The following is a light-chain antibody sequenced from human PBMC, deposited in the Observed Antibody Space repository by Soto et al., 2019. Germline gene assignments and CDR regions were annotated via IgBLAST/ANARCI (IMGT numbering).Light chain of an antibody. CDR1: SGV. Sequence: QSALTQPPSASGSPGQSVTISCTGTSGVSWYQQHPGKAPKLLIYEVNKRPSGVSDRFSGSKSGNAASLTISGLQTDDEADYHCGSYTSATTWVFGGGTKLTVL. CDR3: GSYTSATTWV. V-gene: IGLV2-14*03. J-gene: IGLJ3*02. CDR2: EVN.